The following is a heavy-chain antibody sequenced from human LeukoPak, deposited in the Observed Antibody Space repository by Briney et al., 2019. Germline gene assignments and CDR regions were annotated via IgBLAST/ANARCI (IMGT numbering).Heavy chain of an antibody. CDR1: GGSISSYY. V-gene: IGHV4-59*08. CDR2: IFYSGST. D-gene: IGHD3-10*01. Sequence: SETLSLTCTVSGGSISSYYWSWIRQPPGKGLEWIGYIFYSGSTNYNPSLKSRVTISVDTSKNQVSLKLRSVTAADTAVYYCARGGYYQALDYWGQGTLVTVSS. CDR3: ARGGYYQALDY. J-gene: IGHJ4*02.